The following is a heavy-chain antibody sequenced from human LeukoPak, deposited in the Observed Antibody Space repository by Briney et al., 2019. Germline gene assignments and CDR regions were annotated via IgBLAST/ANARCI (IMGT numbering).Heavy chain of an antibody. Sequence: ASVKVSCKASGYTFTSYGISWVRQAPGQGLEWMGWISAYNGNTNCAQKLQGRVTMTTDTSTSTAYMELRSLRSDDTAVYYCARVYYDSSGYIQYYFDYWGQGTLVTVSS. CDR1: GYTFTSYG. V-gene: IGHV1-18*01. CDR3: ARVYYDSSGYIQYYFDY. D-gene: IGHD3-22*01. J-gene: IGHJ4*02. CDR2: ISAYNGNT.